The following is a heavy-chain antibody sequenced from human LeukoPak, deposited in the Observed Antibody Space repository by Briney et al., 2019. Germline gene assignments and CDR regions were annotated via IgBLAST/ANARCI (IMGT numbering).Heavy chain of an antibody. CDR2: MSTDGSRT. D-gene: IGHD2-8*02. Sequence: GGSLRLSCAASGFTFSRYWMHWVRQAPGPGLVWVSRMSTDGSRTDYADSVKGRFTISRDNAKNTLYLQMNSLGAEDTAVYSCASDFTGRDDFWGQGTLVTVSS. CDR1: GFTFSRYW. J-gene: IGHJ4*02. CDR3: ASDFTGRDDF. V-gene: IGHV3-74*01.